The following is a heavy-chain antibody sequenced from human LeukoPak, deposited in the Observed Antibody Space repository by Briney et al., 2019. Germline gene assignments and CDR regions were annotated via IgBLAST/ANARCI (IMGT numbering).Heavy chain of an antibody. D-gene: IGHD6-6*01. CDR3: AREYSSSSGRAFDI. CDR2: ISSSSSTI. J-gene: IGHJ3*02. CDR1: GFTLSTYT. Sequence: QPGGSLRLSCAASGFTLSTYTMNWVRQAPGKGLQWFSYISSSSSTIYYADSVKGRFTISRDNAKNSLYPQMNSLRDEDTAVYYCAREYSSSSGRAFDIWGQGTMVTVSS. V-gene: IGHV3-48*02.